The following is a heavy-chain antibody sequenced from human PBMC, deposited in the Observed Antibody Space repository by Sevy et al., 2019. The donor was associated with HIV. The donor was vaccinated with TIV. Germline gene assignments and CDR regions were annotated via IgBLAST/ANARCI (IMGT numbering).Heavy chain of an antibody. CDR3: AKDVVGGYYDSSGYSDH. V-gene: IGHV3-23*01. Sequence: GGSLRLSCAASGFTFTEFAMSWVRQSPGKGLEWVSTINGGGGSTYYADSVKGRFTISRDNSQNTLDLQMNSLRAEDTAVYYCAKDVVGGYYDSSGYSDHWGQGSLVTVSS. CDR1: GFTFTEFA. CDR2: INGGGGST. J-gene: IGHJ4*02. D-gene: IGHD3-22*01.